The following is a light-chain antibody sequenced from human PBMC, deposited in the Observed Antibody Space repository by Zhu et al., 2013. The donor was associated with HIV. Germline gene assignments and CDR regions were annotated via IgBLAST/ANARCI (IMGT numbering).Light chain of an antibody. CDR3: QQRSNWPVM. J-gene: IGKJ1*01. V-gene: IGKV3D-20*02. CDR1: ETVGSSY. Sequence: EIELTQSPGTLSLSPGERATLSCRASETVGSSYLAWYQQKRGQAPRLLIYATSTRAPGIPDRFSGSGSGTDFTLTISSLEPEDFAVYYCQQRSNWPVMFGQGTKVEIK. CDR2: ATS.